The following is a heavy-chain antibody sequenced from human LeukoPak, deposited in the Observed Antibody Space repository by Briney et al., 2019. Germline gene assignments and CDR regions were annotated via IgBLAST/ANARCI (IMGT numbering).Heavy chain of an antibody. V-gene: IGHV1-69*06. CDR3: AREGGPGVVVPAAKSEAFDI. CDR1: GGTFSSYA. CDR2: IIPIFGTA. D-gene: IGHD2-2*01. Sequence: GASVKASCKASGGTFSSYANSWVRQAPGQGLEWMGGIIPIFGTANYAQKFQGRVTITADKSTSTAYMELSSLRSEDTAVYYCAREGGPGVVVPAAKSEAFDIWGQGTMVTVSS. J-gene: IGHJ3*02.